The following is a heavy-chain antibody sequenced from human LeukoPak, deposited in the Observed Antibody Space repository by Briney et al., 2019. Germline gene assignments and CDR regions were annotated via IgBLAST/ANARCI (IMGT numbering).Heavy chain of an antibody. CDR2: IIPIFGTA. J-gene: IGHJ3*02. CDR1: GGTLSSYA. D-gene: IGHD4-23*01. V-gene: IGHV1-69*05. Sequence: ASVKVSCKASGGTLSSYAISWVRQAPGQGLEWMGGIIPIFGTANYAQKFQGRVTITTDESTSTAYMELSSLRSEDTAVYYCAITNDYGGNSYAFDIRGQGTMVTVSS. CDR3: AITNDYGGNSYAFDI.